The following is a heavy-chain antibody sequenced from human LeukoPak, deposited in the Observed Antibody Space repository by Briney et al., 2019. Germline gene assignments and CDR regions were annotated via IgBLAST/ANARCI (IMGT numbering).Heavy chain of an antibody. J-gene: IGHJ5*02. Sequence: GGSLRLSCTASGVTFSDNIINWVRQAPEKGPEWISYINGDSSTRYYADSVKGRFTISRDNAMNSLDLQMNSLRAEDTAIYYCASVFCHTINYPKRWFDAWGQGTLVTVSS. CDR3: ASVFCHTINYPKRWFDA. CDR1: GVTFSDNI. CDR2: INGDSSTR. D-gene: IGHD1-7*01. V-gene: IGHV3-48*04.